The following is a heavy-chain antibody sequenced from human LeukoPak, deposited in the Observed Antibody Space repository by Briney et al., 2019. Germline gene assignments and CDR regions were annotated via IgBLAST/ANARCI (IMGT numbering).Heavy chain of an antibody. CDR3: VRQPPGVYDTTQNWFDP. D-gene: IGHD3-22*01. V-gene: IGHV5-10-1*01. CDR1: GYSFPSYW. Sequence: GESLMISCKVSGYSFPSYWITWVRQVPGKGLEWTGRIAPSDSYTNYNPSFEGHVTMSVEKSITTVYLQWSSLKASDTAMYYCVRQPPGVYDTTQNWFDPWGQGTLVTVSS. J-gene: IGHJ5*02. CDR2: IAPSDSYT.